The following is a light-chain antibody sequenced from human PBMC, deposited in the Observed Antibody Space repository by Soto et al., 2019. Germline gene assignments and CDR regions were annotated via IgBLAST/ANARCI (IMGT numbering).Light chain of an antibody. CDR1: QSVSSGY. V-gene: IGKV3-15*01. CDR3: QQYNNWPPWT. CDR2: GAS. Sequence: EIVLTQSPATLSLSPGERATLSCRAIQSVSSGYLAWYQQKPGQAPRLLIYGASTRATGIPARFSGSGSGTEFTLTISSLQSEDFAVYYCQQYNNWPPWTFGQGTKVDIK. J-gene: IGKJ1*01.